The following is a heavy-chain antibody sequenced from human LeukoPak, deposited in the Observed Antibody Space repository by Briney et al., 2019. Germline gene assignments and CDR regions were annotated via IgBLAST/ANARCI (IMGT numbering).Heavy chain of an antibody. CDR2: IYSAGST. D-gene: IGHD3-10*01. CDR1: GFTVSANY. Sequence: GGSLRLSCAASGFTVSANYISWVRQAPGKGLEWVSVIYSAGSTYYADSVKGRFTISRDNSKNTVYLQMNSLRPDDTAVYYCAREGGSGSYGYDYWGQGTLVTVSS. CDR3: AREGGSGSYGYDY. V-gene: IGHV3-66*02. J-gene: IGHJ4*02.